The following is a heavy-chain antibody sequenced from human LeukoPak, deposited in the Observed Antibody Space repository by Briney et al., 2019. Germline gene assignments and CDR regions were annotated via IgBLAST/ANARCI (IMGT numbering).Heavy chain of an antibody. D-gene: IGHD1-14*01. CDR1: GFTFSSYG. J-gene: IGHJ5*02. CDR3: AKDRRRRGEPENWFGP. CDR2: ISYDGSNK. V-gene: IGHV3-30*18. Sequence: GGSLRLSCAASGFTFSSYGMHWVCQAPGKGLEWVAVISYDGSNKYYADSVKGRFTISRDNSKNTLYLQMNSLRAEDTAVYYCAKDRRRRGEPENWFGPWGQGTLVTVSS.